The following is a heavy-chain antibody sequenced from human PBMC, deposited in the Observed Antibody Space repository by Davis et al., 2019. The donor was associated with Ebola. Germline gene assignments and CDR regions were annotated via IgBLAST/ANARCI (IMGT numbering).Heavy chain of an antibody. CDR2: VNHSGGA. J-gene: IGHJ4*02. CDR1: GGSFSGYY. D-gene: IGHD6-19*01. CDR3: TRTTRDSGWFIDF. V-gene: IGHV4-34*01. Sequence: SETLSLTCAVYGGSFSGYYWSWIRQPPGKGLEWMGEVNHSGGANYNPSLKSRVTISADTSKNQFSLKLNSVTAADTAVYYCTRTTRDSGWFIDFWGRGTGVTVSS.